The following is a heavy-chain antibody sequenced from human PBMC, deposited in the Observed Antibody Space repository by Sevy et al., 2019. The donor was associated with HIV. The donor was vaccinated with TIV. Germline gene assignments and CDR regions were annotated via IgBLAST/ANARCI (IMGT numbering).Heavy chain of an antibody. Sequence: GGSLRLSCAASGFTFSSYAMSWVRQAPGKGLEWVSAITGSGGSTYYADSVKGRFTISRDNSKNTLYLQMNSLRAEDTAVYYCAKVPAMVRGVVVPKYYFDYWGHGTLVTVSS. CDR1: GFTFSSYA. V-gene: IGHV3-23*01. CDR2: ITGSGGST. D-gene: IGHD3-10*01. J-gene: IGHJ4*01. CDR3: AKVPAMVRGVVVPKYYFDY.